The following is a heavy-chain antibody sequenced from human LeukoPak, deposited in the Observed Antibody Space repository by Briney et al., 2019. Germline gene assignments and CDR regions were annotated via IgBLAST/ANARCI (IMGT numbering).Heavy chain of an antibody. CDR2: IHYTGRA. V-gene: IGHV4-39*01. D-gene: IGHD4-17*01. Sequence: SETLSLTCSVFGGSISSTTYYWVWIRQPPGKGLECIASIHYTGRAYYNPSLKSRVTISADTSKNHFSLKLSSVTAADTAVYYCARHFDNGDYKKTFDIWGQGAMVTVSS. CDR3: ARHFDNGDYKKTFDI. J-gene: IGHJ3*02. CDR1: GGSISSTTYY.